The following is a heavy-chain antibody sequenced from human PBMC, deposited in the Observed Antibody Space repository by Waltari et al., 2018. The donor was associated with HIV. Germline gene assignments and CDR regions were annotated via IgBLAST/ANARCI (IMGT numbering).Heavy chain of an antibody. CDR1: GYILTELS. CDR2: FDPEDRET. J-gene: IGHJ6*02. D-gene: IGHD6-19*01. V-gene: IGHV1-24*01. Sequence: QVQLVQSGAEVKKPGASVKVSCKVSGYILTELSIHWVRQAPGEGLEWMGGFDPEDRETIYAQKFQGRVTMTEDTSTDTTYMERSSLRSEDTAVYYCATTRQWLVHSGLDVWGQGTTVTVSS. CDR3: ATTRQWLVHSGLDV.